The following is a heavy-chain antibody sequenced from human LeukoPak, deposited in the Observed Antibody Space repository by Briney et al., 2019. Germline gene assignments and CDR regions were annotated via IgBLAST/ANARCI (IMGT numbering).Heavy chain of an antibody. J-gene: IGHJ4*02. CDR1: GGSFSVYY. Sequence: PSETLSLTCAVYGGSFSVYYWSWIRQPPGKGLEWIGYIYSGSTNYNPSLNSRVTISVDTSKNQFSLKLSSVTAADTAVYYCARQRYFNYWGQGTLVTVSS. CDR2: IYSGST. CDR3: ARQRYFNY. V-gene: IGHV4-59*08.